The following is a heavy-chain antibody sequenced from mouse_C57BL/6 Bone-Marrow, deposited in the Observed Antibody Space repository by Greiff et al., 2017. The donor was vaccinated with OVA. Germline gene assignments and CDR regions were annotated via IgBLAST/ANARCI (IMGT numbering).Heavy chain of an antibody. V-gene: IGHV2-5*01. D-gene: IGHD2-4*01. CDR2: IWSGGST. J-gene: IGHJ3*01. CDR3: AKEGGNYYDYDGWFAY. Sequence: QVQLKQSGPGLVQPSQSLSITCTVSGFSLTSYGVHWVRQSPGKGLEWLGVIWSGGSTDYNAAFMSRLSITKDNSKGQVFFKMNSLQADDTAIYYCAKEGGNYYDYDGWFAYWGQGTLVTVSA. CDR1: GFSLTSYG.